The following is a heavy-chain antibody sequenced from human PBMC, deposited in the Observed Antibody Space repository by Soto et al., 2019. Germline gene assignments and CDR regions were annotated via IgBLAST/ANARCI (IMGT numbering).Heavy chain of an antibody. CDR3: ARTYYYGSGSQNWFDP. Sequence: PSETLSLTCTVSGGSISSGGYYWSWIRQHPGKGLEWIGYIYYSGSTYYNPSLKSRVTISVDTSKNQFSLKLSSVTAADTAVYYCARTYYYGSGSQNWFDPWGQGTLVTVSS. CDR2: IYYSGST. D-gene: IGHD3-10*01. J-gene: IGHJ5*02. V-gene: IGHV4-31*03. CDR1: GGSISSGGYY.